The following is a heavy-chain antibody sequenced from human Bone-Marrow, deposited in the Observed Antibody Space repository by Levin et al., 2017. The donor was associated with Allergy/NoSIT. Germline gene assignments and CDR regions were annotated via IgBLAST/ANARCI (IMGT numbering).Heavy chain of an antibody. V-gene: IGHV1-18*01. Sequence: GESLKISCKASGYTFTSYGISWVRQAPGQGLEWMGWISAYNGNTNYAQKLQGRVTMTTDTSTSTAYMELRSLRSDDTAVYYCARDQGRGVAATAFDYWGQGTLVTVSS. CDR1: GYTFTSYG. CDR3: ARDQGRGVAATAFDY. CDR2: ISAYNGNT. D-gene: IGHD2-15*01. J-gene: IGHJ4*02.